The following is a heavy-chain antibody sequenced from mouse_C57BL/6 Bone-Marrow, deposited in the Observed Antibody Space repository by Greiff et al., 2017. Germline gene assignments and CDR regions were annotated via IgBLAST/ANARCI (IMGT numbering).Heavy chain of an antibody. CDR2: INYDGSST. V-gene: IGHV5-16*01. Sequence: EVNVVESEGGLVQPGSSMKLSCTASGFTFSDYYMAWVRQVPEKGLEWVANINYDGSSTYYLDSLKSRFIISRDNAKNILYLQLSSLKSEDTATYYCARDGSSLYAMYYWGQGTSVTVSS. CDR1: GFTFSDYY. D-gene: IGHD1-1*01. CDR3: ARDGSSLYAMYY. J-gene: IGHJ4*01.